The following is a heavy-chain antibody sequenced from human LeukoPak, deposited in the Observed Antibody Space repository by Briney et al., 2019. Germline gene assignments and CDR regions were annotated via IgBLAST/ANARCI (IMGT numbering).Heavy chain of an antibody. J-gene: IGHJ5*02. CDR2: ISGSGGST. V-gene: IGHV3-23*01. Sequence: GGSLRLSCGASGFTFNDYAMSWVRQAPGKGLEWVSAISGSGGSTYYADSVKGRFTISRDNSKNTLYLQMNSLRAEDTAVYYCAKVPHYYDSSGNWFDPWGQGTLVTVSS. CDR1: GFTFNDYA. D-gene: IGHD3-22*01. CDR3: AKVPHYYDSSGNWFDP.